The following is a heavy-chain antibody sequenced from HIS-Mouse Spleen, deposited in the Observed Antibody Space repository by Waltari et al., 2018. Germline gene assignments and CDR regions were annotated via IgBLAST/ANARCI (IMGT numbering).Heavy chain of an antibody. D-gene: IGHD3-3*01. Sequence: QVQLVQSGAEVKKPGASVKVSCKASGYTFTSYDINWVRQATGQGLEWMGWMNPNSGNTGYAQKFQGRVTMTRNTSISTAYMELSSLRSEDTAVYYCARVFFPAYYDFWSGYYDAFDIWGQGTMVTVSS. CDR1: GYTFTSYD. J-gene: IGHJ3*02. CDR2: MNPNSGNT. CDR3: ARVFFPAYYDFWSGYYDAFDI. V-gene: IGHV1-8*01.